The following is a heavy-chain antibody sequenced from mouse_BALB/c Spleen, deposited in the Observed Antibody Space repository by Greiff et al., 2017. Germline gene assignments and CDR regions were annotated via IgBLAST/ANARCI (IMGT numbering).Heavy chain of an antibody. J-gene: IGHJ2*01. CDR2: IYPGDGDT. CDR1: GYAFSSYW. V-gene: IGHV1-80*01. Sequence: VQLQQSGAELVRPGSSVKISCKASGYAFSSYWMNWVKKRPGQGLEWIGQIYPGDGDTNYNGKFKGKATLTADKSSSTAYMQLSSLTSEDSAVYFCARYPITTVVATPFDYWGQGTTLTVSS. D-gene: IGHD1-1*01. CDR3: ARYPITTVVATPFDY.